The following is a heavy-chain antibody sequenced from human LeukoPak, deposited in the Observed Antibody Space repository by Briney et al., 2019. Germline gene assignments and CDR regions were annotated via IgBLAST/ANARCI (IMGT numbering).Heavy chain of an antibody. Sequence: ASVKVSCKVSGYTLTELSMHWVRQAPGKGLEWMGGFDPEDGETIYAQKFQGRVTMTEDTSTDTAYMELSSLRSEDTAVYYCATARTYDFWSGYNYWGQGTLVTVSS. J-gene: IGHJ4*02. D-gene: IGHD3-3*01. CDR3: ATARTYDFWSGYNY. V-gene: IGHV1-24*01. CDR1: GYTLTELS. CDR2: FDPEDGET.